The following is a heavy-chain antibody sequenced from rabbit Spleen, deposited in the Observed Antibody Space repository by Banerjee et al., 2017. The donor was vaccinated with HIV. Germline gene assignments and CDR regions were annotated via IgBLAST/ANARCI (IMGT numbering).Heavy chain of an antibody. CDR1: GFTLSNYYM. V-gene: IGHV1S45*01. CDR3: ARDTSSSFSSYGMDL. Sequence: QEQLEESAGGLVQPGGSLKLSCKASGFTLSNYYMNWVRQAPGKGLEWIACIDAGSSGFTYFATWAKGRFTCSKTSSTTVTLQMTRLTAADTATYFCARDTSSSFSSYGMDLWGPGTLVTVS. D-gene: IGHD1-1*01. J-gene: IGHJ6*01. CDR2: IDAGSSGFT.